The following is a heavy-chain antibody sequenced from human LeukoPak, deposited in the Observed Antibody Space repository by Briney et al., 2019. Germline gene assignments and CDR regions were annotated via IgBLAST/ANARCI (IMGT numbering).Heavy chain of an antibody. D-gene: IGHD6-13*01. CDR3: ARALAAAGPRYFDY. CDR2: IYYSGST. J-gene: IGHJ4*02. CDR1: GGSISSSSYY. Sequence: PSETLSLTCTVSGGSISSSSYYWGWIRQPPGKGLEWGGSIYYSGSTCYNPSLQSRVTISADTSKSQFYLQLSSVPAPDTAVYYCARALAAAGPRYFDYGGQGTLVTVSS. V-gene: IGHV4-39*01.